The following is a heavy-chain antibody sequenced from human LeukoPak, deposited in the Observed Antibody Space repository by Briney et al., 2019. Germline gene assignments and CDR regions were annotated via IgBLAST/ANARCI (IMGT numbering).Heavy chain of an antibody. CDR3: AKGSPPSMIVVVITPLDY. J-gene: IGHJ4*02. Sequence: PGGSLRLSCAASGFTSNSYWMHWVRQAPGKGLVWVSRINTDGSRTSYADSVKGRFTISRDNSKNTLYLQMNSLRAEDTAVYYCAKGSPPSMIVVVITPLDYWGQGTLVTVSS. CDR1: GFTSNSYW. V-gene: IGHV3-74*01. D-gene: IGHD3-22*01. CDR2: INTDGSRT.